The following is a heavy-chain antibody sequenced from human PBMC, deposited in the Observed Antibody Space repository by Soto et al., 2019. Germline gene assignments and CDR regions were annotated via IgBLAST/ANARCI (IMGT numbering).Heavy chain of an antibody. Sequence: QVQLQQWGAGLLKPSETLSLTCAVYGGSFSGYYWSWIRQPPGKGLEWIGEINHSGSTNYNPSLKSRVTISVDTSKNQFSLKLSSVTAADTAVYYCARGTPLATPYNWFDPWGQGTLVTVSS. D-gene: IGHD5-12*01. CDR1: GGSFSGYY. V-gene: IGHV4-34*01. CDR2: INHSGST. J-gene: IGHJ5*02. CDR3: ARGTPLATPYNWFDP.